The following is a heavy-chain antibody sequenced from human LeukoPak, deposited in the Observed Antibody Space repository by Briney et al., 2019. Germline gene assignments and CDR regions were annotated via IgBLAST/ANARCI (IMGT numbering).Heavy chain of an antibody. D-gene: IGHD1-26*01. CDR3: ARVVGATDYFDY. J-gene: IGHJ4*02. CDR2: IYHSGSM. V-gene: IGHV4-39*07. Sequence: SETLSLTCTVSGGSINSSDYYWGWIRQPPGKGLEWIGSIYHSGSMYASLKSRVTISVDTSKNQFSLKLSSVTAADTAVYYCARVVGATDYFDYWGQGTLVTVSS. CDR1: GGSINSSDYY.